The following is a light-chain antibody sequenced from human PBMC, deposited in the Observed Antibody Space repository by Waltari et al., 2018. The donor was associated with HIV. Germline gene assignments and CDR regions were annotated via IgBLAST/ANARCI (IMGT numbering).Light chain of an antibody. J-gene: IGLJ2*01. Sequence: QSALTQPASVSGSPGQTVNISCSGSTSNVRNNYVYWYQQVTGVAPKLLIYRNNQRPSGVPDRFSGSKSGTSASLAISGLRTEDEAEYYCAVWDDRLSGRLFGGGTKVTVL. CDR2: RNN. CDR3: AVWDDRLSGRL. CDR1: TSNVRNNY. V-gene: IGLV1-47*01.